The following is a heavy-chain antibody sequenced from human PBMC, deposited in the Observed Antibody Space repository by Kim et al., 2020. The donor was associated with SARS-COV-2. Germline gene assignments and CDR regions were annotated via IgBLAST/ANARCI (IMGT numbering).Heavy chain of an antibody. J-gene: IGHJ6*02. CDR1: GFTFSSYA. V-gene: IGHV3-23*01. CDR2: ISGSGGST. D-gene: IGHD3-10*01. Sequence: GGSLRLSCAASGFTFSSYAMSWVRQAPGKGLEWVSAISGSGGSTYYADSVKGRFTISRDNSKNTLYLQMNSLRAEDTAVYYCAKAPGEGYGSGSYYDYYYYGMDVWGQRTTVTVSS. CDR3: AKAPGEGYGSGSYYDYYYYGMDV.